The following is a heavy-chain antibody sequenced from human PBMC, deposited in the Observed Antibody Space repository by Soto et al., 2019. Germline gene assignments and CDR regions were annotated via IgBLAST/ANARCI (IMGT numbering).Heavy chain of an antibody. D-gene: IGHD3-22*01. J-gene: IGHJ4*02. Sequence: PGGSLRLSCAASGFTFSSYAMHWVRQAPGKGLEWVAVISNDGSNKYYADSVKGRLTISRDNSKNTLYLQMNSLRAEDTAVYYCATGFPYYYDSSGYYPFDYWGQGTLVTVSS. CDR2: ISNDGSNK. CDR3: ATGFPYYYDSSGYYPFDY. V-gene: IGHV3-30-3*01. CDR1: GFTFSSYA.